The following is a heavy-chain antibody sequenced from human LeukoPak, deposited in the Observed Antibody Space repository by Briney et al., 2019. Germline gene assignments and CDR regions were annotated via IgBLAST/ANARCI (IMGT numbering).Heavy chain of an antibody. J-gene: IGHJ4*02. CDR3: ARNTGIAVADTGLFDY. Sequence: SQTLSLTCAISGDSVSSNSVAWNWIRQSPSRGLEWLGRTYYRSKWYNDYAVSVKGRITINPDTSKNQFSLQLNSVTPEDTAVYYCARNTGIAVADTGLFDYWGQGTLVTVSS. CDR1: GDSVSSNSVA. V-gene: IGHV6-1*01. D-gene: IGHD6-19*01. CDR2: TYYRSKWYN.